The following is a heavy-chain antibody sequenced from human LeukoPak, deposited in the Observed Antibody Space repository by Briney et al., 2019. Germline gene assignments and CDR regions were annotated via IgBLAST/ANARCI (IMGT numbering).Heavy chain of an antibody. CDR3: ARETHQSRKRPLLDY. J-gene: IGHJ4*02. CDR1: GGSISSGGYY. V-gene: IGHV4-30-2*01. CDR2: IYHSGST. Sequence: SQTLSLTCTVSGGSISSGGYYWSWIRQPPGKGLEWIGYIYHSGSTYYNPSLKSRVTISVDRSKNQFSLKLSSVTATDTAVYYCARETHQSRKRPLLDYWGQGTLVSVSS.